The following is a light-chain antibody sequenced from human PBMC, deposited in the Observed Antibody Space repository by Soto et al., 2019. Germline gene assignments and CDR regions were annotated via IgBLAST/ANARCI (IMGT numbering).Light chain of an antibody. CDR2: GAS. CDR1: QSVSSSY. CDR3: QHYGGSPLT. Sequence: EIVLTQAPGTLSLSPGERATLSCRASQSVSSSYLAWYQQKPGQAPRLLIYGASRRATGIPERFSGSGSGTDFTLTISRLEPEDFAVYYCQHYGGSPLTFGGGTKVEIK. V-gene: IGKV3-20*01. J-gene: IGKJ4*01.